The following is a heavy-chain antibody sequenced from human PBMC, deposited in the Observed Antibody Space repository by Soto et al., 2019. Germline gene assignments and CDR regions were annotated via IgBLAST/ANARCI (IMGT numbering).Heavy chain of an antibody. CDR3: AKSGXXXXXXY. D-gene: IGHD1-26*01. Sequence: EVHLLESGGGLVQPGGSLRLSCAASEFTFSSYAMTWVRLAPGKGLEWVSSISTSAGNTYYADSVKGRFTISRDNSKNTLYLQMNXXXXXXXXVYYCAKSGXXXXXXYWGQG. CDR2: ISTSAGNT. CDR1: EFTFSSYA. J-gene: IGHJ4*02. V-gene: IGHV3-23*01.